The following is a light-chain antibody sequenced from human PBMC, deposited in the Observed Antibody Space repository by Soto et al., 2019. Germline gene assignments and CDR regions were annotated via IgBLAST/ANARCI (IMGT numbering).Light chain of an antibody. CDR1: SSDVGGYYY. V-gene: IGLV2-14*03. Sequence: QSALTQPASVSGSPGQSITISCTGSSSDVGGYYYVSWYQHHPGKAPKLMIHDVSNRPSGVSNRFSGSKSGNTASLTISGLQAEDEDYYYCSSSTSSSTPYVFGTGTKVTVL. CDR3: SSSTSSSTPYV. CDR2: DVS. J-gene: IGLJ1*01.